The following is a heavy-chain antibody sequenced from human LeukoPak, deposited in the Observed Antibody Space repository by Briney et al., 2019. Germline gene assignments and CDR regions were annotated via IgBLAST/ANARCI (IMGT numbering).Heavy chain of an antibody. CDR3: ASSPDGGGYGYDY. V-gene: IGHV1-69*13. CDR2: IIPIFGTA. J-gene: IGHJ4*02. CDR1: GGTFSSYA. D-gene: IGHD5-18*01. Sequence: GASVKVSCKASGGTFSSYAISWVRQAPGQGLEWMGGIIPIFGTANYAQKFQGRVTITADESTSTAYMELSSLRSEDTAVYYCASSPDGGGYGYDYWGQGTLVTVSS.